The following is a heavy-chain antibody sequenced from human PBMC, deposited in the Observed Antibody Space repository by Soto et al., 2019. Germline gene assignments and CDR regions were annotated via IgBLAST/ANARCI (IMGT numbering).Heavy chain of an antibody. Sequence: ASVKVSCKASGYTFTGYYMHWVRQAPGQGLEWMGWINPNSGGTNYAQKFQGWVTMTRDTSICTAYMELSSLKASDTATYYCARLTGAYRIRGYSYGSPPSYWGQGTLVTVSS. CDR1: GYTFTGYY. J-gene: IGHJ4*02. CDR2: INPNSGGT. D-gene: IGHD5-18*01. CDR3: ARLTGAYRIRGYSYGSPPSY. V-gene: IGHV1-2*04.